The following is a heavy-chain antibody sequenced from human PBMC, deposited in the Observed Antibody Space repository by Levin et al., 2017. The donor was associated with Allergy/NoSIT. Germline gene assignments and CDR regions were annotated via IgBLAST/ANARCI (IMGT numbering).Heavy chain of an antibody. D-gene: IGHD3-16*01. J-gene: IGHJ4*02. CDR1: GFTFGDYA. Sequence: GGSLRLSCTGSGFTFGDYAMSWPRQAPGKGLEWVGFIRSKRYGGTTEYAASVKGRFTISRDDSKSIAYLQMNSLKSEDTDVYYCNRVRGTAYYFDYWGQGTLVTVSS. CDR3: NRVRGTAYYFDY. CDR2: IRSKRYGGTT. V-gene: IGHV3-49*03.